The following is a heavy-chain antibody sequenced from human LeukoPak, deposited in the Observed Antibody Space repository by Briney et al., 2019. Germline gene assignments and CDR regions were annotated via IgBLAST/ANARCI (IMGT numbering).Heavy chain of an antibody. CDR1: GFTLGDYA. Sequence: GGSLRLSCTASGFTLGDYAMSWVRQAPAKGVERVGFIRSKAITGTTESAASVKGRFTISRPDSKCIAYLQMNSLKTGATAVYYCTRAIRIAMAGTKYYFDSWGQGTLVTVSS. J-gene: IGHJ4*02. D-gene: IGHD6-19*01. CDR3: TRAIRIAMAGTKYYFDS. V-gene: IGHV3-49*04. CDR2: IRSKAITGTT.